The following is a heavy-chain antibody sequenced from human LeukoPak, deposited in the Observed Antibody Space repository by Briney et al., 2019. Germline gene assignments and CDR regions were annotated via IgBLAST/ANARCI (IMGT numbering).Heavy chain of an antibody. Sequence: SETLSLTCTVSGGSVNSGTYYWSWIRQPPGKGLEWIGYISYSGSTNYNPSLKSRFTISVDTSKTQFSLKLSSVTAADTAVYYCARGGRWLQFNYWGQGTLVTVSS. J-gene: IGHJ4*02. D-gene: IGHD5-24*01. CDR1: GGSVNSGTYY. CDR3: ARGGRWLQFNY. V-gene: IGHV4-61*01. CDR2: ISYSGST.